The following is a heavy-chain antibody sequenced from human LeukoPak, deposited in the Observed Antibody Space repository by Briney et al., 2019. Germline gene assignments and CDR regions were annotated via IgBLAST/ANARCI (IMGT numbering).Heavy chain of an antibody. Sequence: GGSLRLSCVASGFTFSTYGMSWVRQAPGKGLEWVSAISGSGGSTYYADSVKGRFTISRDNSKNTLYLQMNSLRAEDTAVYYCARQTGSGLFILPGGQGTLVTVSS. V-gene: IGHV3-23*01. CDR3: ARQTGSGLFILP. D-gene: IGHD3/OR15-3a*01. J-gene: IGHJ4*02. CDR1: GFTFSTYG. CDR2: ISGSGGST.